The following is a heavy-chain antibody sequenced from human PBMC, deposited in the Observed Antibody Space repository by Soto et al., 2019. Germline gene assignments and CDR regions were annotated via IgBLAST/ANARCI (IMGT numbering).Heavy chain of an antibody. Sequence: QVQLQESGPGLVKPSQTLSLTCTVSGGSISSGGYYWSWIRQHPGKGLEWIGYIYYSGSTYYNPSLKSXATXSXVTSKNQFSLQLSSVTAADTAVYSCARASIAAADQAWGQGTLVTVSS. V-gene: IGHV4-31*03. CDR3: ARASIAAADQA. CDR2: IYYSGST. D-gene: IGHD6-13*01. J-gene: IGHJ5*02. CDR1: GGSISSGGYY.